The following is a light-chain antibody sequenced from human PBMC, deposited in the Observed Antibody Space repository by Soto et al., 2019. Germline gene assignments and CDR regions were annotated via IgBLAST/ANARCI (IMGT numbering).Light chain of an antibody. CDR1: PNFSGNY. J-gene: IGKJ1*01. Sequence: EIVLTQSPGTLSLSPGERAPPSCRARPNFSGNYLALYQQKPGQAPRLLFYGASSRATGIPDRFSGSGSGTDFTLTINRLEPEDFAVYYCQQYGSSPTFGRGTKVEI. CDR2: GAS. V-gene: IGKV3-20*01. CDR3: QQYGSSPT.